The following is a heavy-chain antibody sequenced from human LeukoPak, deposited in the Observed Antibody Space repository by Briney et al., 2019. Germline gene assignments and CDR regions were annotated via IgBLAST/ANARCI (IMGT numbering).Heavy chain of an antibody. Sequence: SETLSLTCTVSGVSISSSYSYWGWIRQPPGMGLEWIGSIYYTGNTYYNASLKSQVSISIDTPKNQFSLKLTSVTAADTAVYYCARTTVVTPRFDYWGQGTLVTVSS. CDR3: ARTTVVTPRFDY. D-gene: IGHD4-23*01. CDR1: GVSISSSYSY. J-gene: IGHJ4*02. V-gene: IGHV4-39*01. CDR2: IYYTGNT.